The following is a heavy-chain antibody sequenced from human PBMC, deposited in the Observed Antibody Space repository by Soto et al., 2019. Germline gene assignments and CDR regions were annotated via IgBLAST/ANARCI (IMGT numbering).Heavy chain of an antibody. J-gene: IGHJ6*02. Sequence: SGPTLGNPTHTLTLTCTFSWFSLHTKGMCVSWIRQPPGKALEWLALIDWDEDKYYSTSLKTRLTISKDTSKNQVVLTMTNMDPVDTATYYCARALSGSYYGQGYYYGTDVWGQGTTVTVSS. CDR1: WFSLHTKGMC. CDR3: ARALSGSYYGQGYYYGTDV. V-gene: IGHV2-70*01. CDR2: IDWDEDK. D-gene: IGHD1-26*01.